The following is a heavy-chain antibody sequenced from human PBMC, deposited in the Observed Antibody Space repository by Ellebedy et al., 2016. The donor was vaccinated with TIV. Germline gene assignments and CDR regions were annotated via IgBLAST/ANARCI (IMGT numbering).Heavy chain of an antibody. D-gene: IGHD1-14*01. CDR1: ALTFSSYS. V-gene: IGHV3-21*01. Sequence: GESLKISCAASALTFSSYSMNWVRQAPGKRLEWVSSISSSSSYIYYADSVKGRFTISRDNAKNSLYLQMNSLRAEGTAVYYCASEMRIWGQGTLVTVS. J-gene: IGHJ4*02. CDR2: ISSSSSYI. CDR3: ASEMRI.